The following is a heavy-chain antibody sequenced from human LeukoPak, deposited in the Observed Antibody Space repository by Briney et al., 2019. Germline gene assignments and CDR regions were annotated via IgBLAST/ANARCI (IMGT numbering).Heavy chain of an antibody. Sequence: GGSLRLSCAASGFTFNDYWMHWVRQAPGKGLLWVSRISGDGSITSYADSVKGRFTISRDNARNTLYLQINSLRAEDTAVYYCASWAYCGGDCYSHGIYFDYWGQGTLVTVSP. CDR1: GFTFNDYW. CDR2: ISGDGSIT. CDR3: ASWAYCGGDCYSHGIYFDY. V-gene: IGHV3-74*01. J-gene: IGHJ4*02. D-gene: IGHD2-21*02.